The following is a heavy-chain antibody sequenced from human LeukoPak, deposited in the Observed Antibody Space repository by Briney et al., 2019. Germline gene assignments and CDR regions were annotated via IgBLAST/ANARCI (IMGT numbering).Heavy chain of an antibody. Sequence: GRSLRLSCAASGFTFRSYDMHWVRQAPGKGLDWVALISYDGSNKYDVDSVKGRFTISRDNAKNSLYLQMNSLRAEDTAVYYCARDYGDAFDIWGQGTMVTVSS. J-gene: IGHJ3*02. CDR1: GFTFRSYD. CDR2: ISYDGSNK. CDR3: ARDYGDAFDI. D-gene: IGHD3-10*01. V-gene: IGHV3-30*03.